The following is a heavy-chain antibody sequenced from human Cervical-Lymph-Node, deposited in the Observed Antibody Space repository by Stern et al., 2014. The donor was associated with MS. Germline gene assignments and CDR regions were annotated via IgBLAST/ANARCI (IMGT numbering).Heavy chain of an antibody. CDR3: ARDYEDTSMLFDH. CDR2: ISYDGNHK. J-gene: IGHJ4*02. D-gene: IGHD2-8*01. V-gene: IGHV3-30*03. CDR1: GFTFSSYG. Sequence: QVQLVESGGAVVQPGRSLRLSCAASGFTFSSYGMHWVRQAPGKGLEWGTVISYDGNHKSYAASVKGRFTISRDNSKNTLHLQMNSVTPDDTAIYYCARDYEDTSMLFDHWGQGTLVTVSS.